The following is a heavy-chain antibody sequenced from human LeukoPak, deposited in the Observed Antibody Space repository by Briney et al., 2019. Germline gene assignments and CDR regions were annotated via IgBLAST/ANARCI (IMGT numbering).Heavy chain of an antibody. Sequence: PGGSLRLSCAASGFTFSSYEMNWVRQAPGKGLEWVSYISKSGNNIYYGDSVKGRFTISRDNAKNSVNLQMNSLRAEDTAVYYCARSLYYGDDDNYFDYWGQGNLVTVSS. CDR2: ISKSGNNI. CDR1: GFTFSSYE. V-gene: IGHV3-48*03. CDR3: ARSLYYGDDDNYFDY. D-gene: IGHD3-3*01. J-gene: IGHJ4*02.